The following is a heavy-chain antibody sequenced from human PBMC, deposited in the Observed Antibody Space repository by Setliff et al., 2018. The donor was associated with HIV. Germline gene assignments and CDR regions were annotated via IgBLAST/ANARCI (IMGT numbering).Heavy chain of an antibody. CDR1: GASISSYY. V-gene: IGHV4-4*07. D-gene: IGHD1-20*01. CDR2: IYTSGTM. J-gene: IGHJ6*03. Sequence: KTSETLSLTCTVSGASISSYYWNWFRQPAGKGLESLGRIYTSGTMIYNPSLKSRVTMSADTSRNQLSLKLSSVTAADTAVYYCARGIGTRYNYYMDVWGIGTTVTVSS. CDR3: ARGIGTRYNYYMDV.